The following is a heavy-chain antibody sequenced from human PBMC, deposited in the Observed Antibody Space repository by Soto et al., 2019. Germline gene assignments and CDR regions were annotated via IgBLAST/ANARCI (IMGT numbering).Heavy chain of an antibody. V-gene: IGHV5-51*01. CDR2: ICPGDSDT. J-gene: IGHJ4*02. D-gene: IGHD2-21*02. CDR1: GYSFTSYW. Sequence: PGESLKISCKGSGYSFTSYWIGWVRQMPGKGLEWMGIICPGDSDTRYSPSFQGQVTISADKSISTAYLQWSSLKASDTAMYYCARQNPSTYCGGDCPLDYWGQGTLVTVSS. CDR3: ARQNPSTYCGGDCPLDY.